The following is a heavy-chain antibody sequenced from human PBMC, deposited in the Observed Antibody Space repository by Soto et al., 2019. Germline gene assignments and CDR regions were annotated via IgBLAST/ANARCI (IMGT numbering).Heavy chain of an antibody. CDR1: GFSFSSYA. CDR3: AKEWAAVGQPYLDC. CDR2: ISDSGGGT. J-gene: IGHJ4*02. D-gene: IGHD6-13*01. Sequence: GGSLRLSCAASGFSFSSYAMSWVRQGPGKAPEWVSGISDSGGGTWYADSVKGRFTMSRDNSKNTLYLQMNSLRAEDTAVYYCAKEWAAVGQPYLDCWGRGTLVTVSS. V-gene: IGHV3-23*01.